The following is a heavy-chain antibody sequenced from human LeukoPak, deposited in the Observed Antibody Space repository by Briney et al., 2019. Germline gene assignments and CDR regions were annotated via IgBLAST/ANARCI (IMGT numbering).Heavy chain of an antibody. CDR2: ISGSGGST. J-gene: IGHJ4*02. CDR3: ARSIAYFDY. Sequence: PGGSLRLSCAASGFTFSSYAMSWVRQAPGKGLEWVSAISGSGGSTYYADSVKGRFTISRDNAKNSLYLQMNSLRAEDTAVYYCARSIAYFDYWGQGTLVTVSS. V-gene: IGHV3-23*01. D-gene: IGHD3-16*02. CDR1: GFTFSSYA.